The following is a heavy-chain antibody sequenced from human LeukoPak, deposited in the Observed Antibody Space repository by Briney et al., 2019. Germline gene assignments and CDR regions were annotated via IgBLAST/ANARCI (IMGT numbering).Heavy chain of an antibody. CDR1: GGSFSGYY. D-gene: IGHD3-22*01. CDR2: INHSGST. Sequence: SETLSLTCAVYGGSFSGYYWSWIRQPPGKGLEWIGEINHSGSTNYNPSLKSRVTISVDTSKNQFSLKLSSVTAADTAVYYCARGPRLYYYDSSGYYSDYWGQGTLVTVSS. J-gene: IGHJ4*02. V-gene: IGHV4-34*01. CDR3: ARGPRLYYYDSSGYYSDY.